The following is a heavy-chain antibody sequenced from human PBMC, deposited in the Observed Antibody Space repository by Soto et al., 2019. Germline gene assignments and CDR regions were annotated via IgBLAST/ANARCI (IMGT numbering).Heavy chain of an antibody. CDR3: AKDKEPVLRFLEWSPGFDY. J-gene: IGHJ4*02. Sequence: GGSLRLSCAASGFTFSSYAMSWVRQAPGKGLEWVSAISGSGGSTYYADSVKGRFTISRDNSKNTLYLQMNSLRAEDTAVYYCAKDKEPVLRFLEWSPGFDYWGQGTLVTVSS. CDR2: ISGSGGST. V-gene: IGHV3-23*01. D-gene: IGHD3-3*01. CDR1: GFTFSSYA.